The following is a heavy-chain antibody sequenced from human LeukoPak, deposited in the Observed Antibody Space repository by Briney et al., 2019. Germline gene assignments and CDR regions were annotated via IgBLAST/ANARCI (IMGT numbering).Heavy chain of an antibody. J-gene: IGHJ4*02. CDR1: GFTFSSYA. V-gene: IGHV3-23*01. CDR2: ISGSGGSA. CDR3: APLVGLSKFDY. Sequence: GGSLRLSCAASGFTFSSYAMSWVRQAPGKGLEWVSAISGSGGSAYYADSVKGRFTISRDNSKNTLYLQMNSLRAEDTAVYYCAPLVGLSKFDYWGQGTLVTVSS. D-gene: IGHD2-2*01.